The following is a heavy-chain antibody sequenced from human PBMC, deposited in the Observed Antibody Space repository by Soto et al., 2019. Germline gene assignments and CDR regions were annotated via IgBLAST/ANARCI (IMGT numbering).Heavy chain of an antibody. CDR3: ARGVTMVRGVIHTPYFDY. CDR2: VYYSGST. CDR1: GGSISSGGYY. V-gene: IGHV4-31*03. Sequence: QVQLQESGPGLVKPSQTLSLTCTVSGGSISSGGYYWSWIRQHPGKGLEWIGYVYYSGSTYYNPSLKSRVTISVDTSKNQFSLKLSSVTAADTAVYYCARGVTMVRGVIHTPYFDYWGQGTLVTVSS. J-gene: IGHJ4*02. D-gene: IGHD3-10*01.